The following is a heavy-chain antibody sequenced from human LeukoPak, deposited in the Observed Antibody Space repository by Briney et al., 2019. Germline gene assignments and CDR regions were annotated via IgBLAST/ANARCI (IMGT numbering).Heavy chain of an antibody. D-gene: IGHD6-6*01. J-gene: IGHJ4*02. CDR2: ISGSGGST. CDR1: GFTFSSYA. CDR3: AKRELVLGSGRYFDY. V-gene: IGHV3-23*01. Sequence: GGSLRLSCAASGFTFSSYAMSWVRQAPGKGLDWVSAISGSGGSTYYADSVKGRFTISRDNSKNTLYLQMNSLRAEDTAVYYCAKRELVLGSGRYFDYWGQGTLVTVSS.